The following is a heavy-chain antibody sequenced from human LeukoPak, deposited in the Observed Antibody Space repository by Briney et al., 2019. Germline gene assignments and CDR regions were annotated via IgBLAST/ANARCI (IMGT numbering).Heavy chain of an antibody. V-gene: IGHV1-69*01. D-gene: IGHD5-12*01. CDR3: ARGRGYSGYDSHHYFDY. CDR1: GGTFSSYA. CDR2: IIPNFGTA. J-gene: IGHJ4*02. Sequence: GSSVKVSCKASGGTFSSYAISWVRQAPGQGLEWMGGIIPNFGTANYAQKFQGRVTITADESTSTAYMELSSLRSEDTAVYYCARGRGYSGYDSHHYFDYWGQGTLVTVSS.